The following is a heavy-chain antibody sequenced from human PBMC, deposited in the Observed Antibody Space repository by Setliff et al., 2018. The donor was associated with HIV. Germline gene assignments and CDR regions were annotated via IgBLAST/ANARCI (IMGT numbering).Heavy chain of an antibody. CDR1: GYGFSNYW. J-gene: IGHJ4*02. CDR3: ARQTSRYITLSPPDY. CDR2: IYPGDSDT. D-gene: IGHD3-9*01. Sequence: PGESLKISCKGSGYGFSNYWLAWVRQKPGKGLEWMGIIYPGDSDTRYSPSFQGQVTFSAGKSINTAYLQWGSLNASDPGIYFCARQTSRYITLSPPDYLGQGTLVTVSS. V-gene: IGHV5-51*01.